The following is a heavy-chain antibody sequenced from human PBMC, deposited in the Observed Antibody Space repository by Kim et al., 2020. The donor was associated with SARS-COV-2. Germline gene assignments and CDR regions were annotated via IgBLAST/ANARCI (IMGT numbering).Heavy chain of an antibody. D-gene: IGHD5-12*01. J-gene: IGHJ4*02. CDR3: VRSHIVPTDY. CDR2: ISSSSSSI. CDR1: GFTFSTYS. V-gene: IGHV3-48*02. Sequence: GGSLRLSCAASGFTFSTYSMHWVRQAPGKGLEWVSYISSSSSSIYYADSVKGRFTASRDNAKSSLFLRMGSLRDEDTAVYYCVRSHIVPTDYWGQGILVTVSS.